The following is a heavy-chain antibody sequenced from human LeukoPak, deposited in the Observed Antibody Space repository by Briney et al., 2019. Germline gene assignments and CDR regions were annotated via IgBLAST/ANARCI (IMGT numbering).Heavy chain of an antibody. J-gene: IGHJ3*02. D-gene: IGHD2-15*01. CDR3: ARGGGAFDI. CDR2: TYYRSKWYN. CDR1: GDSVSSSSTA. Sequence: SQTLSLTCAISGDSVSSSSTAWSWIRQSPSRGLEWLGRTYYRSKWYNDYAVSVKSRITVNPDTSKNRFSLQLNSVTPEDTAVYYCARGGGAFDIWGQGTVVTVSS. V-gene: IGHV6-1*01.